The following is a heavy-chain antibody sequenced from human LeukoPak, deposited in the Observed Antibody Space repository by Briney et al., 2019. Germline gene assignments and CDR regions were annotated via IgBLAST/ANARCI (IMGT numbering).Heavy chain of an antibody. CDR1: GYTFTGYY. D-gene: IGHD3-22*01. Sequence: ASVKVSCKASGYTFTGYYMHWVRQAPGQGLEWMGRINPNSGGTNYAQKFQGRVTMTRDTSISTAYVELSRLRSGDTAVYYCARTTYYYDSSGYYTPPHFDYWGQGTLVTVSS. CDR3: ARTTYYYDSSGYYTPPHFDY. CDR2: INPNSGGT. V-gene: IGHV1-2*06. J-gene: IGHJ4*02.